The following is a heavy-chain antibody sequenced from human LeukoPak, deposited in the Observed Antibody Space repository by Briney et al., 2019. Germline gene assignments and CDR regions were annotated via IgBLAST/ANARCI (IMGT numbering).Heavy chain of an antibody. J-gene: IGHJ4*02. Sequence: GGSLRLSCAASGFTFSSYAMSWVRQAPGKGLEWVSAISGSAGNTYYADSVKGRFTISRDNSKNTLYLQVNSLRAEDMAVYYCAKRGYSGNYYFDYWGQGILVSVSS. CDR2: ISGSAGNT. D-gene: IGHD1-26*01. CDR1: GFTFSSYA. CDR3: AKRGYSGNYYFDY. V-gene: IGHV3-23*01.